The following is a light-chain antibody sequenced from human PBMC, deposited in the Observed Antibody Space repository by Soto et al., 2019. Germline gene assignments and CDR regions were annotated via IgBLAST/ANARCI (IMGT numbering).Light chain of an antibody. V-gene: IGLV1-40*01. J-gene: IGLJ2*01. CDR2: GNS. CDR1: SSNIGAGYD. Sequence: QSVLTQPPSVSGAPGQRVTISCTGSSSNIGAGYDVHWYQQLPGTAPKLLIYGNSNRPSGVPDQFSGSKSGTSASLAITGLQAEDEADYYCQSYDSSLSVVFGGATNLTVL. CDR3: QSYDSSLSVV.